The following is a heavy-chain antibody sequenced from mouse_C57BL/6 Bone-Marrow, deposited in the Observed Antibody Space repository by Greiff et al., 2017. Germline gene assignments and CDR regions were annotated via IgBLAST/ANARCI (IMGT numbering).Heavy chain of an antibody. CDR2: ISSGGSYH. V-gene: IGHV5-6*01. CDR3: ARRVGWFAY. D-gene: IGHD1-1*01. J-gene: IGHJ3*01. CDR1: GFTFSSYG. Sequence: EVQGVESGGDLVKPGGSLQLSCAASGFTFSSYGMSLVRQTPDKRLECVATISSGGSYHYYPDSVKGRFTISRDNAKNTLYLQMSSLKSEDTAMYYCARRVGWFAYWGQGTLVTVSA.